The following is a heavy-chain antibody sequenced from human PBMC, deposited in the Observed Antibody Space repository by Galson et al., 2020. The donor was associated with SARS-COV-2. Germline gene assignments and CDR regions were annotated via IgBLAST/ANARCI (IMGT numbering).Heavy chain of an antibody. CDR2: IFHSGYT. CDR3: SRIIVTAYYFSYMDV. J-gene: IGHJ6*03. CDR1: GGSISSNDW. Sequence: SETLYLTCAVSGGSISSNDWWGWVRQPPGKGLEWIGEIFHSGYTNYNPSLKSRVTMSVDTSKNQFSLKLSSVTAADTALYYCSRIIVTAYYFSYMDVWGKGTTVTVSS. D-gene: IGHD2-21*02. V-gene: IGHV4-4*02.